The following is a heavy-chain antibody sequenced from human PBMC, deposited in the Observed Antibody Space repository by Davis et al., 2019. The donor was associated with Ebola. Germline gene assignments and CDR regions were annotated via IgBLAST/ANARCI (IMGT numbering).Heavy chain of an antibody. J-gene: IGHJ6*02. CDR3: ARDREQLVAGQLYYYYYGMDV. CDR2: IGTAGDT. V-gene: IGHV3-13*01. CDR1: GFTFSSYD. Sequence: PGGSLRLSCAASGFTFSSYDMHWVRQATGKGLEWVSAIGTAGDTYYPGSVKGRFTISRENAKNSLYLQMNSLRAEDTAVYYCARDREQLVAGQLYYYYYGMDVWDQGTTVTVSS. D-gene: IGHD6-6*01.